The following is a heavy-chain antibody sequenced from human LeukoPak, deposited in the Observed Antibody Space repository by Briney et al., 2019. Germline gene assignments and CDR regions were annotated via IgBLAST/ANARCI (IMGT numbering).Heavy chain of an antibody. Sequence: SQTLSLTCAISGYSVTSNSAPWDWIRQSPSRGLEWLGRTYYRSKWYNDYAVSVNGRIIVNPDTSKNQFSLQLNSVTPEDTAVYYCARELAVAGQHFQPWGPGTLVTVSS. D-gene: IGHD6-19*01. V-gene: IGHV6-1*01. CDR1: GYSVTSNSAP. J-gene: IGHJ1*01. CDR3: ARELAVAGQHFQP. CDR2: TYYRSKWYN.